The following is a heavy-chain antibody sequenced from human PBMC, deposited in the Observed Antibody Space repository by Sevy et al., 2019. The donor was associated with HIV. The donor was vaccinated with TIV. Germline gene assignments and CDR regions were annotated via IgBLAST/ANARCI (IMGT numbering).Heavy chain of an antibody. CDR2: IKQDGSEK. D-gene: IGHD2-2*01. V-gene: IGHV3-7*01. J-gene: IGHJ6*02. CDR1: GFTFSSYW. Sequence: GGSLRLSCAASGFTFSSYWMSWVRQAPGKGLEWLANIKQDGSEKYYVDSVKGRFTISRDNAKNSLYLQMNSLRAEDTAVYYCARVCSSTSCYSGYYGMDVWGQGTTVTVSS. CDR3: ARVCSSTSCYSGYYGMDV.